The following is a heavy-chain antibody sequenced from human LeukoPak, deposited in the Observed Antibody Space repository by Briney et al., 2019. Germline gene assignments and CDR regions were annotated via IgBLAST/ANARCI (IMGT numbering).Heavy chain of an antibody. D-gene: IGHD2-2*01. V-gene: IGHV3-11*01. CDR3: ARGSFPMPVDY. CDR2: ISSSGSTI. J-gene: IGHJ4*02. Sequence: GGSLRLSCAASGFTFSDYYMSWIRQAPGKGLEWVSYISSSGSTIYYADSVKGRFTISRDNSKNTLYLQMNSLRAEDTAVYYCARGSFPMPVDYWGQGTLVTVSS. CDR1: GFTFSDYY.